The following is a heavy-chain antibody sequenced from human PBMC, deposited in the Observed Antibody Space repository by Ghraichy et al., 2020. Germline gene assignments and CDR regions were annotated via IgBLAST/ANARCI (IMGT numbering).Heavy chain of an antibody. Sequence: GGSLRLSCEASGFTFSTYWVTWVRQAPGRGLEWLANIKGDVTERYYADSLKGRFTISRDNAKNSLFLQMDSLRAEDTAVYYCARDSRDRPAVGTFDYWGQGTLVTVSS. V-gene: IGHV3-7*03. CDR3: ARDSRDRPAVGTFDY. CDR2: IKGDVTER. D-gene: IGHD6-13*01. CDR1: GFTFSTYW. J-gene: IGHJ4*02.